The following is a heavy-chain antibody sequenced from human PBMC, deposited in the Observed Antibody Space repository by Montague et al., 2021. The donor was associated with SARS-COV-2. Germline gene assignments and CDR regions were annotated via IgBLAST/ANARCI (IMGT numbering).Heavy chain of an antibody. D-gene: IGHD3-10*01. V-gene: IGHV3-23*01. CDR2: ISGSGGST. CDR1: EFTFSSYA. J-gene: IGHJ6*02. CDR3: AKDSSELNYYGSGSYFLYYYGMDV. Sequence: YLRLSCAAFEFTFSSYAMSWVRQAPGKGLEWVSAISGSGGSTYYADSVKGRFTISRDNSKNTLYLQMNSLRAEDTAVYYCAKDSSELNYYGSGSYFLYYYGMDVWGQGTTVTVSS.